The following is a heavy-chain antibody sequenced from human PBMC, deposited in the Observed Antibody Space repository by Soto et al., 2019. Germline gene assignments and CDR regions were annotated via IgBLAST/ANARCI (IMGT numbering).Heavy chain of an antibody. J-gene: IGHJ4*02. D-gene: IGHD2-21*02. CDR3: ARDLGGNSRYFDY. Sequence: SVKVSCKASEGTFSSYAISWVRQAPGQGLEWMGGIIPIFGTANYAQKFQGRVTITADKSTSTAYMELSSLRSEDTAVYYCARDLGGNSRYFDYWGQGTLVTVSS. CDR1: EGTFSSYA. CDR2: IIPIFGTA. V-gene: IGHV1-69*06.